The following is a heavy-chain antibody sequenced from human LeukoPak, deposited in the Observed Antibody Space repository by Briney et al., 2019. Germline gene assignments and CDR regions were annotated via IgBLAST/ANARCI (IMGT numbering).Heavy chain of an antibody. CDR2: IYPDDSTA. Sequence: GESLKISCKGSGYSFTNYWIGGVRQMPGKGPEWMGIIYPDDSTARYSPSFQGQVTISADKSITTAYLQWSSLKASDTAIYYCARHLTDSRDPSFGSWFDSWGQGTLVTVSS. CDR1: GYSFTNYW. CDR3: ARHLTDSRDPSFGSWFDS. D-gene: IGHD3-10*01. J-gene: IGHJ5*01. V-gene: IGHV5-51*01.